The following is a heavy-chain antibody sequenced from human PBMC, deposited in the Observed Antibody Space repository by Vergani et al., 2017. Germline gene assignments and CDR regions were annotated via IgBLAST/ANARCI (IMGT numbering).Heavy chain of an antibody. V-gene: IGHV4-59*01. D-gene: IGHD5-18*01. CDR3: ARLGGYSYGYVLVFYY. Sequence: QVQLQESGPGLVKPSETLSLTCTVSGGSISSYYWSWIRQPPGKGLEWIGYIYYSGSTNYNPSLKSRVTISVDTSKNQFSLKLSSVTAADTAVYYCARLGGYSYGYVLVFYYWGQGTLVTVSS. CDR1: GGSISSYY. CDR2: IYYSGST. J-gene: IGHJ4*02.